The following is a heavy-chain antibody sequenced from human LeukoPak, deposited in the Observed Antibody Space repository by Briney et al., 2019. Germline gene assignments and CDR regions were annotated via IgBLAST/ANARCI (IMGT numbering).Heavy chain of an antibody. V-gene: IGHV3-15*01. D-gene: IGHD3-10*01. CDR1: GFTFSSYA. Sequence: GGSLRLSCAASGFTFSSYAMHWVRQAPGKGLEWVGRIKSKTDGGTTDYAAPVKGRFTISRDDSKNTLYLQMNSLKTEDTAVYYCTTDGYGSGRFYYFDYWGQGTLVTVSS. CDR2: IKSKTDGGTT. J-gene: IGHJ4*02. CDR3: TTDGYGSGRFYYFDY.